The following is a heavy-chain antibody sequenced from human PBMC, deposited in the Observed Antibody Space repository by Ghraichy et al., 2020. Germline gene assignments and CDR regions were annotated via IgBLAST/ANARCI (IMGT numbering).Heavy chain of an antibody. D-gene: IGHD7-27*01. CDR2: IYYSGST. V-gene: IGHV4-39*01. CDR1: GGSISSSSYY. J-gene: IGHJ4*02. CDR3: ASSFLGRGGYYFDY. Sequence: SETLSLTCTVSGGSISSSSYYWGWIRQPPGKGLEWIGSIYYSGSTYYNPSLKSRVTISVDTSKNQFSLKLSSVTAADTAVYYCASSFLGRGGYYFDYWGQGTLVIVSS.